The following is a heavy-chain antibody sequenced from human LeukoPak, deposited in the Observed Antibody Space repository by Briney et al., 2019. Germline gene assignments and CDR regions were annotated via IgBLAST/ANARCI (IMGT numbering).Heavy chain of an antibody. CDR2: ISSSSSYI. D-gene: IGHD5-12*01. CDR3: ARDSGYSGYLPDAFDI. Sequence: GGSLRPSCAASGFTFSSYSMDWVRQAPGKGLEWVSSISSSSSYIYYADSVKGRFTISRDNAKNSLYLQMNSLRAEDTAVYYCARDSGYSGYLPDAFDIWGQGTMVTVSS. V-gene: IGHV3-21*01. J-gene: IGHJ3*02. CDR1: GFTFSSYS.